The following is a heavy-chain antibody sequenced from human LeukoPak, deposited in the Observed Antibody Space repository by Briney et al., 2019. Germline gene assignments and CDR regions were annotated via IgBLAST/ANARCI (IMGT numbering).Heavy chain of an antibody. CDR1: GASISSSTYY. D-gene: IGHD2-2*01. CDR2: IYHSGST. J-gene: IGHJ6*02. V-gene: IGHV4-39*07. Sequence: PSETLSLTCTVSGASISSSTYYWGWIRQPPGKGLEWIGEIYHSGSTNYNPSLKSRVTISVDKSKNQFSLKLSSVTAADTAVYYCARDTPVVVVPAAMRSEDYYGMDVWGQGTTVTVSS. CDR3: ARDTPVVVVPAAMRSEDYYGMDV.